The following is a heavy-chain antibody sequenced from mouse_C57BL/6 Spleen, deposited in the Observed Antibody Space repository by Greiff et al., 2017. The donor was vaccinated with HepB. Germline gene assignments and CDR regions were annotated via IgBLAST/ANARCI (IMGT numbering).Heavy chain of an antibody. CDR1: GYTFTSYW. Sequence: QVQLQQSGAELVRPGSSVKLSCKASGYTFTSYWMDWVKQRPGQGLEWIGNIYPSDSETHYNQKFKDKATLTVDKSSSTAYMQLSSLTSEDSAVYYCARSKGYGYDSEAWFAYWGQGTLVTVSA. V-gene: IGHV1-61*01. D-gene: IGHD2-2*01. CDR2: IYPSDSET. CDR3: ARSKGYGYDSEAWFAY. J-gene: IGHJ3*01.